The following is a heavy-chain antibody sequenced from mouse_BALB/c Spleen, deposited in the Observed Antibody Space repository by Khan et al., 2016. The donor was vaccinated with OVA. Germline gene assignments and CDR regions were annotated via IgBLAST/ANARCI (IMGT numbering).Heavy chain of an antibody. V-gene: IGHV1-4*01. Sequence: VQLQESGAELARPGASVKMSCKASGYTFTSYTIHWVKQRPGQGLEWIGYINPTNIYTNYNQKFRDKATLTADKSSRTAYMQLSSLTSEDSAVYYCSRVGTYHGNYGAWFAYWGQGTLVTVSA. CDR2: INPTNIYT. CDR1: GYTFTSYT. CDR3: SRVGTYHGNYGAWFAY. D-gene: IGHD2-10*01. J-gene: IGHJ3*01.